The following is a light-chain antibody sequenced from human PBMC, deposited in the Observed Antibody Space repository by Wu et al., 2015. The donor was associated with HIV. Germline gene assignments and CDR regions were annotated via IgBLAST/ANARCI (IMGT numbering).Light chain of an antibody. J-gene: IGKJ3*01. CDR2: SAS. CDR1: QSVSRTY. Sequence: EIVLTQSPGTLSLSPGERATLSCRASQSVSRTYLAWYQQKPGQAPRLLIYSASSRATGIPDRFSGSGSGTDFTLTISRLEPEGFAVYYCQHYDSSPLFTFGPGTKVEIK. CDR3: QHYDSSPLFT. V-gene: IGKV3-20*01.